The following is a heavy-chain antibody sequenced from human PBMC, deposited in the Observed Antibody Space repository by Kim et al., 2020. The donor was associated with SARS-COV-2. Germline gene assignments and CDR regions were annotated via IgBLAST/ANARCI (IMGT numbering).Heavy chain of an antibody. J-gene: IGHJ4*02. CDR1: GDSIISYY. V-gene: IGHV4-59*01. D-gene: IGHD7-27*01. Sequence: SETLSLTCTVSGDSIISYYWNWIRQSPGKGLEWIGYIHYSGRSNYNPSLETRVTISIDTSKNQFSLKLTSMTAADTAGYYCVRDLANWGFDFWGPGTLVTVSS. CDR2: IHYSGRS. CDR3: VRDLANWGFDF.